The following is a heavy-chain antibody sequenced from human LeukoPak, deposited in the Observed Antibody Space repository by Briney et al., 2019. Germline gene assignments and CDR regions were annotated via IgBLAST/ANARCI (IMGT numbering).Heavy chain of an antibody. CDR1: GFTFRSHA. CDR3: VKDYRVGSSPAFGDF. J-gene: IGHJ4*02. D-gene: IGHD1-26*01. V-gene: IGHV3-23*01. Sequence: PGGSLRLSCAASGFTFRSHAMSWVRQAPGKGLERVSGLIENGATTYYADSVKGRFSISRDNSMNTVYLQMNNLRAEDTAVYYCVKDYRVGSSPAFGDFWGQETLVTVSS. CDR2: LIENGATT.